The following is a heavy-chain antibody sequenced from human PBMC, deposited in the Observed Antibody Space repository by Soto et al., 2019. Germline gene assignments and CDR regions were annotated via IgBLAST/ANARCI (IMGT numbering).Heavy chain of an antibody. CDR1: GFTFSDYY. V-gene: IGHV3-11*01. CDR2: ISSSGSTI. Sequence: PGGSLRLSCAASGFTFSDYYMSWIRQAPGKGLEWVSYISSSGSTIYYADSVKGRFTISRDNAKNSLYLQMNSLRAEDTAVYYCARVVVEAAAGTYYYYGMDVWGQGTTVTVSS. D-gene: IGHD6-13*01. J-gene: IGHJ6*02. CDR3: ARVVVEAAAGTYYYYGMDV.